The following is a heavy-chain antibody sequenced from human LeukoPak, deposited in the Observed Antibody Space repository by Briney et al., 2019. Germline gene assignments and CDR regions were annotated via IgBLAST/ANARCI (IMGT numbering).Heavy chain of an antibody. V-gene: IGHV4-34*01. J-gene: IGHJ4*02. CDR1: GGSFSVYY. CDR2: INHSGST. D-gene: IGHD5-12*01. Sequence: TSETLSLTCAVYGGSFSVYYWRLIRQPPGKGLEWIGEINHSGSTNYNPSLKSRVTISVDTSKNQFSLKLSSVTAADTAVYYCAGGYSGYGYRLRKPPGYWGQGTLVTVSS. CDR3: AGGYSGYGYRLRKPPGY.